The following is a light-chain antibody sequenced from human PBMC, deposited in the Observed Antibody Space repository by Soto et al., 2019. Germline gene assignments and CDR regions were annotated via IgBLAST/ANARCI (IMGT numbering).Light chain of an antibody. CDR3: LQDYGDSWT. CDR1: QSISSW. Sequence: DIQMTQSPSTLSASVGDRVTITCRASQSISSWLAWYQQKPGKAPKLLTYDASSLESGVPSRFSGSGSGTEFTLTISSLQPDDFASYYCLQDYGDSWTFGQGTKVDI. J-gene: IGKJ1*01. CDR2: DAS. V-gene: IGKV1-5*01.